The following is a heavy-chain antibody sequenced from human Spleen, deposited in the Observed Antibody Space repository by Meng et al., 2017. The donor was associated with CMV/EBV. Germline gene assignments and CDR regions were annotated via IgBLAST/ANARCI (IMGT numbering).Heavy chain of an antibody. CDR2: ISAYTGTT. CDR3: ALLSPGDY. J-gene: IGHJ4*02. CDR1: GYTFTSHG. Sequence: ASVKVSCKASGYTFTSHGISWVRQAPGQGLEWMGWISAYTGTTNYARKLQGRVTMTTDTSTSTVYMELSSLRSEDTAVYYCALLSPGDYWGQGTLVTVSS. D-gene: IGHD2/OR15-2a*01. V-gene: IGHV1-18*01.